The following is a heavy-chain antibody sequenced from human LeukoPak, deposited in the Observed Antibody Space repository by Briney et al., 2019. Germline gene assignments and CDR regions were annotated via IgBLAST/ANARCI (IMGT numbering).Heavy chain of an antibody. J-gene: IGHJ4*02. CDR2: IWYDGSNK. CDR3: ARPTYYYDSSGYYFDY. CDR1: GFTFSSYG. D-gene: IGHD3-22*01. V-gene: IGHV3-33*01. Sequence: GRSLRLSCAASGFTFSSYGMHWVRQAPGKGLEWVAVIWYDGSNKYYADSVKGRFTISRDNSKNTLYLQMNSLRAEDTAVYYCARPTYYYDSSGYYFDYWGQGTLVTVSS.